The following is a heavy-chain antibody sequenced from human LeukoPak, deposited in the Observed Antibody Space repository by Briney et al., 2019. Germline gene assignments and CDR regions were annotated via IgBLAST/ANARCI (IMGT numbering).Heavy chain of an antibody. CDR2: IYSGGST. D-gene: IGHD3-3*01. V-gene: IGHV3-53*01. Sequence: GGSLRLSCAASGFTVSSNYMSWVRQAPGRGLEWVSVIYSGGSTYYADSVKGRFTISRDNAKNSLYLQMNSLRAEDTALYYCARVPYYDFWSGHFDCWGQGTLVTVSS. CDR3: ARVPYYDFWSGHFDC. CDR1: GFTVSSNY. J-gene: IGHJ4*02.